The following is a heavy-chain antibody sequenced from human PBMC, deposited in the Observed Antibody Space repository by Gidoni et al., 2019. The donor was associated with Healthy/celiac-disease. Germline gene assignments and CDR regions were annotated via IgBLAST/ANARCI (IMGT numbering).Heavy chain of an antibody. D-gene: IGHD1-26*01. CDR1: GFTFSSYG. CDR2: ISYDGSNK. Sequence: QVQLVESGGGLVQPGRSLRLSCAASGFTFSSYGMHWVRQGPGKGLEWVAVISYDGSNKYYADSVKGRFTISRDNSKNTLYLQMNSLRAEETAVYYCAKSYRANESGSYYSHYYDGIDVWGQGTTVTVSS. V-gene: IGHV3-30*18. J-gene: IGHJ6*02. CDR3: AKSYRANESGSYYSHYYDGIDV.